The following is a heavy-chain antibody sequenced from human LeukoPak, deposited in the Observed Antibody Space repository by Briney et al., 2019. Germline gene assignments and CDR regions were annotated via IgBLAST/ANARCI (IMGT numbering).Heavy chain of an antibody. Sequence: ASVNVSCKVSGYTLTELSMHWVRQAPGKGLEWMGGFDPEDGETIYAQKFQGRVTMTEDTSTDTAYMELSSLRSEDTAVYYCATAHLYYYDSSGYAFDYWGQGTLVTVSS. CDR2: FDPEDGET. J-gene: IGHJ4*02. CDR3: ATAHLYYYDSSGYAFDY. CDR1: GYTLTELS. V-gene: IGHV1-24*01. D-gene: IGHD3-22*01.